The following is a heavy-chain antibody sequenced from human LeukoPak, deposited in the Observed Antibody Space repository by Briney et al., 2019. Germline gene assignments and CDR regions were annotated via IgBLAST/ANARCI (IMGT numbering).Heavy chain of an antibody. Sequence: GGSLRLSCAASGFIFSSYWMSWVRQAPGKGLEWVANIKQDGSEKCYVDSVKGRFTISRDNAKNSLYLQMNSLRAEDTAVYYCARLVLITMARVFDIWGQGTMVTVSS. V-gene: IGHV3-7*01. CDR1: GFIFSSYW. D-gene: IGHD3-22*01. CDR2: IKQDGSEK. J-gene: IGHJ3*02. CDR3: ARLVLITMARVFDI.